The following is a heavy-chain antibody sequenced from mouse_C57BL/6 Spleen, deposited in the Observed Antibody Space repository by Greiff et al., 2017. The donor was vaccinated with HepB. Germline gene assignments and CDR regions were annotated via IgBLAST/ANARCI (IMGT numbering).Heavy chain of an antibody. V-gene: IGHV1-66*01. J-gene: IGHJ1*03. CDR2: IYPGSGNT. D-gene: IGHD4-1*01. Sequence: QVQLQQSGPELVKPGASVKISCKASGYSFTSYYIHWVKQRPGQGLEWIGWIYPGSGNTKYNEKFKGKATLTADTSSSPAYMQLSSLTSEDSAVYYCARWELGPWYFDVWGTGTTVTVSS. CDR3: ARWELGPWYFDV. CDR1: GYSFTSYY.